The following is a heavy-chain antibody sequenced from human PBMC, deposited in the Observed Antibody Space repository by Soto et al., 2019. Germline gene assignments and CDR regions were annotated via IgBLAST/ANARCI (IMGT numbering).Heavy chain of an antibody. D-gene: IGHD3-22*01. V-gene: IGHV1-46*01. CDR2: INPSGGST. CDR1: GYTFTSYY. Sequence: ASLKVSCKASGYTFTSYYMHWVRQAPGQGLEWMGIINPSGGSTSYAQKFQGRVTMTRDTSTSTVYMELSSLRSEDTAVYYCARDMGDYYDSSGYYYVGAFDIWGQGTMVTVSS. J-gene: IGHJ3*02. CDR3: ARDMGDYYDSSGYYYVGAFDI.